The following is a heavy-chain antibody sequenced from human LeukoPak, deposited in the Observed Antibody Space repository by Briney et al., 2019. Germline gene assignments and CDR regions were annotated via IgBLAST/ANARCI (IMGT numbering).Heavy chain of an antibody. V-gene: IGHV4-59*08. D-gene: IGHD3-9*01. CDR1: LDSTTSNF. CDR2: IHRSGSP. Sequence: SETLSLTCTVSLDSTTSNFWSWVRQPPGKGLEWIGEIHRSGSPNYNPFLQSRVTISIDRSRNQIALELSSVTAADTAVYYCARHITYYDILTGYAPRYFDLWGRGTLVTVSS. J-gene: IGHJ2*01. CDR3: ARHITYYDILTGYAPRYFDL.